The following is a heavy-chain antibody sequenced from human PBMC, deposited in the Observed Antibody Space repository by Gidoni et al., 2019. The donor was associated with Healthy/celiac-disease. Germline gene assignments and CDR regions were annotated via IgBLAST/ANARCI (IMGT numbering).Heavy chain of an antibody. Sequence: EVQLLESGGGLVQPGGSLRLSCAASGFTFSSYAMSWVRPAPGKGLEWVSAISGSGGSTYYADSVKGRFTISRDNSKNTLYLQMNSLRAEDTAVYYCAKGRYCSGGSCYSLGYFDYWGQGTLVTVSS. J-gene: IGHJ4*02. CDR1: GFTFSSYA. CDR2: ISGSGGST. CDR3: AKGRYCSGGSCYSLGYFDY. D-gene: IGHD2-15*01. V-gene: IGHV3-23*01.